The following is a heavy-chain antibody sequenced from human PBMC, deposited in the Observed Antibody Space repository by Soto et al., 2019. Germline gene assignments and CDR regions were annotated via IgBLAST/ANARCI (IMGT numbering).Heavy chain of an antibody. CDR1: GYSFTSYW. J-gene: IGHJ6*02. V-gene: IGHV5-10-1*01. D-gene: IGHD1-26*01. CDR2: IDPSDSYT. CDR3: ARHRGSIVGATGEYGMDV. Sequence: PGESLKISCKGSGYSFTSYWISWVRQMPGKGLEWMGRIDPSDSYTNYSPSFQGHVTISADKSISTAYLQWSSLKASDTAMYYCARHRGSIVGATGEYGMDVWGQGTTVTVPS.